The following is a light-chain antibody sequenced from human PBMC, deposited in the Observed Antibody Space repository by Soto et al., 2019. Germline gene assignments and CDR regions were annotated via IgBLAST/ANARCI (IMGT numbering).Light chain of an antibody. CDR2: AAS. J-gene: IGKJ4*01. CDR1: QGINSH. CDR3: QQVSGYPLS. V-gene: IGKV1-9*01. Sequence: DIQFTQSPSFRSASVGHIVTITCLASQGINSHLSLYQQEPGKAPKLLIYAASTLQSGVPSRFSGSASGTEFTLTISSLQPEDFATYYCQQVSGYPLSFGGGTKV.